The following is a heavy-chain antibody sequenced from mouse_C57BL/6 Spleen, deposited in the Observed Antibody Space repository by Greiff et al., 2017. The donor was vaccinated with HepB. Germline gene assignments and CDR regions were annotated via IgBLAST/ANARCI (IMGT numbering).Heavy chain of an antibody. D-gene: IGHD4-1*01. Sequence: VQLQQSGPELVKPGASVKISCKASGYAFSSSWMNWVKQRPGKGLEWIGRIYPGDGDTNYNGKFKGKATLTADKSSSTAYMQLSSLTSEDSAVYFCARGANNWDPFDYWGQGTTLTVSS. J-gene: IGHJ2*01. V-gene: IGHV1-82*01. CDR2: IYPGDGDT. CDR3: ARGANNWDPFDY. CDR1: GYAFSSSW.